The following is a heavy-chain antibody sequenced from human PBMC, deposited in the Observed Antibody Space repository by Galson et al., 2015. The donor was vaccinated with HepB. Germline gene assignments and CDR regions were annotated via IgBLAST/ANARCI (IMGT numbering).Heavy chain of an antibody. J-gene: IGHJ3*02. CDR2: INPSGGST. Sequence: SVKVSCKASGYTFTSYYMHWVRQAPGQGLEWMGIINPSGGSTSYAQKFQGRVTMTRDTSTSTVYMELSSLRSEDTAVYYRARPKYNWNSAFDIWGQGTMVTVSS. CDR3: ARPKYNWNSAFDI. CDR1: GYTFTSYY. V-gene: IGHV1-46*01. D-gene: IGHD1-1*01.